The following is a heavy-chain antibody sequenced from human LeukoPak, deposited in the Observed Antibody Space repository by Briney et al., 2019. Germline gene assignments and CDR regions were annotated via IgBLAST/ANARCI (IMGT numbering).Heavy chain of an antibody. V-gene: IGHV4-31*03. Sequence: SETLSLTCTVSGGSIISDGYYWSWIRQHPLKGLEYIAYIYSSGSTYNDPSFGGRFALSVDTSKNQFSLKLTSVGAADTAVYYCARVTTLTRDDRGISHWYFDLWGRGAQVTVSS. CDR3: ARVTTLTRDDRGISHWYFDL. CDR1: GGSIISDGYY. CDR2: IYSSGST. J-gene: IGHJ2*01. D-gene: IGHD4-17*01.